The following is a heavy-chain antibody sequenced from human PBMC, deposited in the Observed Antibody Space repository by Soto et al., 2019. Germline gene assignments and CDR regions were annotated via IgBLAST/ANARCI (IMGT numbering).Heavy chain of an antibody. V-gene: IGHV4-4*07. CDR3: ARDLKFVPADY. CDR2: IYTSVST. Sequence: PSETLSLTCTVYGDSIGSYYWSWIRQPSGKGLEWIGRIYTSVSTNYNPSLRSRVTMSVDTSKNQFSLKLSSVTAADTAVYYCARDLKFVPADYWGQGTKVTVSS. D-gene: IGHD2-2*01. CDR1: GDSIGSYY. J-gene: IGHJ4*02.